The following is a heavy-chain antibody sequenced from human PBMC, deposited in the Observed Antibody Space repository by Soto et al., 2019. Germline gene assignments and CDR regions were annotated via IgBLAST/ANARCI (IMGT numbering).Heavy chain of an antibody. V-gene: IGHV4-59*02. CDR2: IYYIGAY. CDR3: ARTPETRDWLDP. D-gene: IGHD1-7*01. Sequence: ETLSLTCSVSGASVSSYYWSWVRQPPGKGLEWIGYIYYIGAYNYNPSLKSRVTISVDTSKNQFSLKLTSVTAADTAVYYCARTPETRDWLDPWGQGTLVTVSS. CDR1: GASVSSYY. J-gene: IGHJ5*02.